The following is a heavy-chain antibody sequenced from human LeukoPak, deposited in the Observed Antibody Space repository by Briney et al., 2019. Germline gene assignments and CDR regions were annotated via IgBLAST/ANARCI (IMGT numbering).Heavy chain of an antibody. Sequence: GGSLRLSCAASGFTFSSYGMHWVRQAPGKGLEWVAVIWYDGSNKYYADSVKGRFTISRDNSKNTLYLQMNSLRAEDTAVYYCARGGEFRLWSLYYFDYWGQGTLVTVSS. J-gene: IGHJ4*02. V-gene: IGHV3-33*01. CDR2: IWYDGSNK. CDR3: ARGGEFRLWSLYYFDY. CDR1: GFTFSSYG. D-gene: IGHD5-18*01.